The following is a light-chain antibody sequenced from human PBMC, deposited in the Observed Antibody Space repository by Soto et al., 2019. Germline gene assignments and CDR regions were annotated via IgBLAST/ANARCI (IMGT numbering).Light chain of an antibody. J-gene: IGLJ1*01. Sequence: QSVLTQPPSVSEAPRQRVTISCSGSSSNIGNNAVNWYQQLPGQSPKIVIYYDALLTSGISDRFSGSKSGTSASLAISGLQSEDEADYYCAAWDDSLNAYVFGPGTKLTVL. V-gene: IGLV1-36*01. CDR3: AAWDDSLNAYV. CDR2: YDA. CDR1: SSNIGNNA.